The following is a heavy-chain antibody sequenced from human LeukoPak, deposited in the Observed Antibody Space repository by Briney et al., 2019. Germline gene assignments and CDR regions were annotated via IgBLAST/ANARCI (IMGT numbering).Heavy chain of an antibody. CDR2: ISSSGGST. CDR1: GFTFTTYA. V-gene: IGHV3-23*01. D-gene: IGHD1-26*01. Sequence: PGGSLRLSCAASGFTFTTYAMSWVRQAPGKGLEWVSSISSSGGSTYYADSVKGRFTISRDTSKNTVYLQMNSLRAEDTAVYYCARVFGGNYGGDYWGQGTLVTVSS. CDR3: ARVFGGNYGGDY. J-gene: IGHJ4*02.